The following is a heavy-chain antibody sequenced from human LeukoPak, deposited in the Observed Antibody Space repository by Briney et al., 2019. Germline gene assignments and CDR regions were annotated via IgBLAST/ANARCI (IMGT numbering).Heavy chain of an antibody. CDR1: GGSISSYY. CDR2: IYYSGST. CDR3: ARGTASSWYAKRQGGYFDY. V-gene: IGHV4-39*01. J-gene: IGHJ4*02. Sequence: SETLSLTCTVSGGSISSYYWSWIRQPPGKGLEWIGSIYYSGSTYYNPSLKSRVTISVDTSKNQFSLKLSSVTAADTAVYYCARGTASSWYAKRQGGYFDYWGQGTLVTVSS. D-gene: IGHD6-13*01.